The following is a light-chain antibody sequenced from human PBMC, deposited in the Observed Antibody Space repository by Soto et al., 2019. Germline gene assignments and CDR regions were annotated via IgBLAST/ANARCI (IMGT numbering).Light chain of an antibody. V-gene: IGKV1-39*01. Sequence: DVQMTQSPSSLSASVGDRVTITCRASQNIDIYLNWYQQKPGRPPTLLIYTTSRLQSGVPTRFSGSGSGTDFTLTISNLQPEEFATYSCHKSYITPPAFGQGTKVDIK. CDR2: TTS. CDR1: QNIDIY. J-gene: IGKJ2*01. CDR3: HKSYITPPA.